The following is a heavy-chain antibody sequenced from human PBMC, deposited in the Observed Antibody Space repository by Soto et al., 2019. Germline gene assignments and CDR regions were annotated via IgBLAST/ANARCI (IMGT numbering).Heavy chain of an antibody. CDR1: GGSISSGSISSSSYY. J-gene: IGHJ4*02. CDR3: ARHFNGDFDY. D-gene: IGHD2-8*01. Sequence: SETLSLTCTVSGGSISSGSISSSSYYWGWIRQPPGKGLEWIGSIYYRGNTHYNPALRSRVIIFVDTPKNQFSLKLSSVTAADTAVYYCARHFNGDFDYWGQGTLVTVSS. V-gene: IGHV4-39*01. CDR2: IYYRGNT.